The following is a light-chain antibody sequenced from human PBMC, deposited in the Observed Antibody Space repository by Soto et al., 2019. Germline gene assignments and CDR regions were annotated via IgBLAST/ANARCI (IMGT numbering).Light chain of an antibody. J-gene: IGKJ1*01. CDR1: QSVSSN. CDR2: GAS. Sequence: EIVMTQSPATLSVSPGASATLSCRVSQSVSSNLAWYQQKPGQAPRLLIYGASTRAADIPARFSGSGSGTEFTLTINSLLSEDFAVYHCQQYNNWPPWTFGQGTKVEI. CDR3: QQYNNWPPWT. V-gene: IGKV3-15*01.